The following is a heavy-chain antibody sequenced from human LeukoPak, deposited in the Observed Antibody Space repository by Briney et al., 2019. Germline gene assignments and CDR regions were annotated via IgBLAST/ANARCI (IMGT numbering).Heavy chain of an antibody. D-gene: IGHD1-26*01. J-gene: IGHJ4*02. V-gene: IGHV4-38-2*01. Sequence: SETLSLTCAVSGYSISSGYYWGWIRQPPGKGLEWIWSIYHSESTYYNPSLKSRVTISVDTSKNQFSLKLSSVTAADTAVYYCARHPLGAPQRPFDYWGQGTLVTVSS. CDR3: ARHPLGAPQRPFDY. CDR2: IYHSEST. CDR1: GYSISSGYY.